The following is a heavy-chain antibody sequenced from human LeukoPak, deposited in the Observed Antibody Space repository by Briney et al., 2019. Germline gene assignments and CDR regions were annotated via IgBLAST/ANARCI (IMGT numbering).Heavy chain of an antibody. CDR1: GFTFSSYA. Sequence: PGGSLRLSCAASGFTFSSYAMNWVRQAPVKGLEWVSTISASGGSTFYADSVKDRFTISRDNSKNTLYLQMNSLRAEDTAVYYCAKVQTTVVTPPDYWGQGTLVTVSS. V-gene: IGHV3-23*01. CDR3: AKVQTTVVTPPDY. D-gene: IGHD4-23*01. J-gene: IGHJ4*02. CDR2: ISASGGST.